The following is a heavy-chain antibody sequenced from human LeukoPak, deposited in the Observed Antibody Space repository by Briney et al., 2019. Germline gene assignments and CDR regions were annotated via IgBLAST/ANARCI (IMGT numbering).Heavy chain of an antibody. D-gene: IGHD6-13*01. CDR3: ARGRGSSWYYFDY. V-gene: IGHV4-4*07. CDR1: GGSISSYY. Sequence: PSETLSLTCTVSGGSISSYYWSWVRQPAGKGLEWIGRIYTSGNTNYSPSLKGRVTMSVDTSKNQFSLNLSSVTAADTAVYYCARGRGSSWYYFDYWGQGTLVTVSS. CDR2: IYTSGNT. J-gene: IGHJ4*02.